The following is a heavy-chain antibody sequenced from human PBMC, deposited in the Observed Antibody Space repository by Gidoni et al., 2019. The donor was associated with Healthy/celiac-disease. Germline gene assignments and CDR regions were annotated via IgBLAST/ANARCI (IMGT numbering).Heavy chain of an antibody. CDR3: AKDYGYCSSTSCYRDGWWFDP. Sequence: QVQLVESGGGVVQPGRSLRLSCAASGFTFSSYGMHWVRQAPGKGLEWVAVISYDGSNKYYADSVKGRFTISRDNSKNTLYLQMNSLRAEDTAVYYCAKDYGYCSSTSCYRDGWWFDPWGQGTLVTVSS. V-gene: IGHV3-30*18. D-gene: IGHD2-2*02. J-gene: IGHJ5*02. CDR1: GFTFSSYG. CDR2: ISYDGSNK.